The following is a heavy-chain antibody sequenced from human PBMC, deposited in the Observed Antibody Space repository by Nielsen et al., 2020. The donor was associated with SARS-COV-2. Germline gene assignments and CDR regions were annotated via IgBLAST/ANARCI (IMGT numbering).Heavy chain of an antibody. CDR2: ISGSGGGT. CDR1: GFSFSNYA. D-gene: IGHD3-22*01. J-gene: IGHJ4*02. CDR3: AKDRYYDSSGWDYFDH. Sequence: GGSLRLSCAASGFSFSNYAMSWVRQAPGKGLEWVATISGSGGGTYYADSVKGRFTISRDNSKNTMFLQMNSLRAEDTAAYYCAKDRYYDSSGWDYFDHWGQGTLVTVSS. V-gene: IGHV3-23*01.